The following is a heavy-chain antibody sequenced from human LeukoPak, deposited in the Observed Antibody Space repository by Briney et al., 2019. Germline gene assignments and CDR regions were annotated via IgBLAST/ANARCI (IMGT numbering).Heavy chain of an antibody. J-gene: IGHJ4*02. D-gene: IGHD3-9*01. V-gene: IGHV3-48*02. CDR1: GFSFTDYP. CDR3: ASDQRYAFDY. CDR2: IRTNAEGASYA. Sequence: GGSLRLSCATSGFSFTDYPMNWVRQAPGKGLEWVSNIRTNAEGASYAYYADSVKGRVTISRDDDKNTLYLHMNSLRDDDTAVYYCASDQRYAFDYWGQGILVTVSS.